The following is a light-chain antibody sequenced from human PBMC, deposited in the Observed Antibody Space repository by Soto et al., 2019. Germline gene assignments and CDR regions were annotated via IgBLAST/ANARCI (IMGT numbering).Light chain of an antibody. V-gene: IGLV2-14*01. Sequence: QSVLTQPASVSGSPGQSITISCTGTSSDIGAYNYVSWYQQHPGKAPKLMIFDVSDRPSGVSNRFSGSKSGNTASLTISGLQAEDEADYYCTSYTSTNTLVVGGGTKLTVL. CDR1: SSDIGAYNY. CDR3: TSYTSTNTLV. CDR2: DVS. J-gene: IGLJ2*01.